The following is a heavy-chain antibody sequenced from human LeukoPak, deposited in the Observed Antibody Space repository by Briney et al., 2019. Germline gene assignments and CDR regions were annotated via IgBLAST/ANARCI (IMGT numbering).Heavy chain of an antibody. Sequence: ASVKVSCKASGYTFTGYYMHWVRQAPGQGLEWMGRINPNSGGTDYAQKFQGRATMTRDTSISTAYMELSRLRSDDTAVYYCARVPPHYYDSSGYYKGEVNWFDPWGQGTLVTVSS. J-gene: IGHJ5*02. D-gene: IGHD3-22*01. CDR3: ARVPPHYYDSSGYYKGEVNWFDP. CDR2: INPNSGGT. V-gene: IGHV1-2*06. CDR1: GYTFTGYY.